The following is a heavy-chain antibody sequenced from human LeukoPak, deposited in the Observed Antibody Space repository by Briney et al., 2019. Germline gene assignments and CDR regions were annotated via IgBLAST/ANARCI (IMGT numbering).Heavy chain of an antibody. V-gene: IGHV3-30*02. J-gene: IGHJ4*02. CDR3: ARVRVILTTMASFSY. CDR2: IRYDGSNK. CDR1: GFTFSSYG. D-gene: IGHD3-9*01. Sequence: SGGSLRLSCAASGFTFSSYGMHWVRQAPGKGLEWVAFIRYDGSNKYYADSVKGRFTISRDNSKNTLYLQMNSLRAEDTAVYYCARVRVILTTMASFSYWGLGTLVTVSS.